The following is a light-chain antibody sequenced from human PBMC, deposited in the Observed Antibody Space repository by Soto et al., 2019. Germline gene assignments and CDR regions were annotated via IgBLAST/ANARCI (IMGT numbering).Light chain of an antibody. CDR1: QNINIG. CDR2: AAF. J-gene: IGKJ1*01. CDR3: LQYYSFSWT. Sequence: DVQMTQSPSSLSASVGDRVTITCRASQNINIGLAWYQQKPGQAPKLLIFAAFNLEGGVPSRFSGSGSGTDFTLTISGLQPDDFASYFCLQYYSFSWTFGQGTKVDIK. V-gene: IGKV1-5*01.